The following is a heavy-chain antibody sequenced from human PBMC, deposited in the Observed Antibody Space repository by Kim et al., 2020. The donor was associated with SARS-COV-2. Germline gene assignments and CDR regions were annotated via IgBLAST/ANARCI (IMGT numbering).Heavy chain of an antibody. CDR3: AKAFPDYYGSGSPFDP. D-gene: IGHD3-10*01. Sequence: SVKRRFTIARDNAKNSLYLQMNSLGAEDTALYYCAKAFPDYYGSGSPFDPWGQGTLVTVSS. V-gene: IGHV3-9*01. J-gene: IGHJ5*02.